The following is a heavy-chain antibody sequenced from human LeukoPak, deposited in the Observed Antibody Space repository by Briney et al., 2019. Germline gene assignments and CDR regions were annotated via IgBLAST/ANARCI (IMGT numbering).Heavy chain of an antibody. V-gene: IGHV1-18*01. CDR2: ISAYNGNT. D-gene: IGHD1-20*01. J-gene: IGHJ5*02. Sequence: ASVKVSCKASGYTFTSYGISWVRQAPGQGLEWMGWISAYNGNTNYAQKLQGRVTMTTDTSTSTAYMEQRSLRSEDTAVYYCARDGGITGTNWFDPWGQGTLVTVSS. CDR3: ARDGGITGTNWFDP. CDR1: GYTFTSYG.